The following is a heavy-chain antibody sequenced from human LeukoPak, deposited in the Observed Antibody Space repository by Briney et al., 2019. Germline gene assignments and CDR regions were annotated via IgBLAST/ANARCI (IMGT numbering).Heavy chain of an antibody. CDR1: GYAFTNYA. D-gene: IGHD1-26*01. V-gene: IGHV1-3*04. CDR2: INTGNGHA. J-gene: IGHJ4*02. CDR3: AREPRYPVGAIDY. Sequence: GASVKVSCRTSGYAFTNYAMHWVRQAPGHRLEWMGWINTGNGHAKYLRKFQGRVTITRDTSASAAYIQLRSLRSEDTAVYYCAREPRYPVGAIDYWGQGTLVTVSS.